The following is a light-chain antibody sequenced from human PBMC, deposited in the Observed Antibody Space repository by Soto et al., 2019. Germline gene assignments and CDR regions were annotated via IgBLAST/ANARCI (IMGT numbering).Light chain of an antibody. CDR2: GAS. CDR3: QQYGGSPRT. Sequence: VLTQSPGTLSLSPGERATLSCRAGRSVGESLAWYQQKPGQAPSLLIYGASTRATGVPDRFSGSGFGTDFTLTITRLEPADFAVYYCQQYGGSPRTFGRGTRVELK. CDR1: RSVGES. V-gene: IGKV3-20*01. J-gene: IGKJ1*01.